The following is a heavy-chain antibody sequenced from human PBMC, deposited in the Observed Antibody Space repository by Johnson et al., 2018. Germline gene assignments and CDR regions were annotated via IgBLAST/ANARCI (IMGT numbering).Heavy chain of an antibody. V-gene: IGHV3-9*01. D-gene: IGHD3-22*01. CDR1: GFTFDDYA. CDR3: AKDIGSSGRSGYFQH. Sequence: VQLVESGGGLVQPGGSLRLPCAASGFTFDDYAMHWVRQAPGKGLEWVSGISWNSGSIGYADSVKGRFTISRDNAKNSLYLQMNSLKAEDTALYYCAKDIGSSGRSGYFQHWGQGTLVTVSS. J-gene: IGHJ1*01. CDR2: ISWNSGSI.